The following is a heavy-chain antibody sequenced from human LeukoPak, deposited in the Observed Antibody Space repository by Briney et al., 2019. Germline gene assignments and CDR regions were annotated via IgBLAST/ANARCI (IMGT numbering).Heavy chain of an antibody. D-gene: IGHD2-15*01. CDR2: ISGSGGST. J-gene: IGHJ4*02. Sequence: GGSLRLSCAASGFTFSSYAMSWVRQAPGKGLEWVSAISGSGGSTYYADSVQGRFTISRDNSKSTLCLQMNSLRAEDTAVYYCAKQLGYCSNGSCYFPYWGQGTLVTVSS. V-gene: IGHV3-23*01. CDR1: GFTFSSYA. CDR3: AKQLGYCSNGSCYFPY.